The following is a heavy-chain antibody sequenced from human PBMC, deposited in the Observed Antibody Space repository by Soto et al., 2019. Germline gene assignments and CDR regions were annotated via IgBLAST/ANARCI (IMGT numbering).Heavy chain of an antibody. D-gene: IGHD6-6*01. CDR1: GGSISSGGYY. V-gene: IGHV4-31*03. CDR2: IYYSGST. J-gene: IGHJ5*02. Sequence: PSETLSLTCTVSGGSISSGGYYWSWIRQHPGKGLEWIGYIYYSGSTYYNPSLKSRVTISVDTSKNQFSLKLSSVTAADTAVYYCARGIAARPDRWFDPWGQGTLVTVSS. CDR3: ARGIAARPDRWFDP.